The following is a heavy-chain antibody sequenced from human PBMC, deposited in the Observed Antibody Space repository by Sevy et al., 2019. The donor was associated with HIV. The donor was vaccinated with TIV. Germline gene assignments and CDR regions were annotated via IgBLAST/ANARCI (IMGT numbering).Heavy chain of an antibody. D-gene: IGHD2-8*01. J-gene: IGHJ4*02. Sequence: GESLKISCAASGFDFSIYSMSWVRRAPGKWLEWVSTLSFGCGKINYADSVKGRFTISRDNSKSSVYLQMNNMRVEDTAVYYCAREGCTKPHDYWGQGTLVTVSS. CDR2: LSFGCGKI. V-gene: IGHV3-23*01. CDR3: AREGCTKPHDY. CDR1: GFDFSIYS.